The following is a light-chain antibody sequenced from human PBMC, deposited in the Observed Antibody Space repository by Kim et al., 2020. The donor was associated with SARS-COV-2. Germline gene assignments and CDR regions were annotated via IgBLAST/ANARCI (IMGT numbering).Light chain of an antibody. V-gene: IGKV3-20*01. CDR3: QQYGSSPLT. J-gene: IGKJ4*01. Sequence: SPGKSATLSCRASQSVSSNYLAWYQQKPGQPPRLLIYDTSTRATGIPDRFSGSGSGTDYTLTISRLEPEDFVVYYCQQYGSSPLTFGGGTKVEIK. CDR1: QSVSSNY. CDR2: DTS.